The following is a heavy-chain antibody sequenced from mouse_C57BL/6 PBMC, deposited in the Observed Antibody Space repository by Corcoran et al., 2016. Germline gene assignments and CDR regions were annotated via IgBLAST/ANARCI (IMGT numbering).Heavy chain of an antibody. CDR3: ARDYYGSGIPRDY. V-gene: IGHV1-76*01. Sequence: QVQLKQSGAELVRPGASVKLSCKASGYTFTDYYINWVKQRPGQGLDWIARIYPGSGNTYYNEKFKGKATLTAEKSSSTAYMQLSSLTSEDSAVYFCARDYYGSGIPRDYWGQGTSVTVSS. CDR1: GYTFTDYY. D-gene: IGHD1-1*01. CDR2: IYPGSGNT. J-gene: IGHJ4*01.